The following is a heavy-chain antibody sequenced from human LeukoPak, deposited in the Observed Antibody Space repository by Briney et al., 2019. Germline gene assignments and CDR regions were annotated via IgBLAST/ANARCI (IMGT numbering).Heavy chain of an antibody. J-gene: IGHJ4*02. CDR3: ARENNSGWYRKAAFDY. Sequence: INPNGGGTNYAENFQGRVTMTRDTSISTAYMELSRLRSDDTAIYYCARENNSGWYRKAAFDYWGQGTLVTVTS. CDR2: INPNGGGT. D-gene: IGHD6-19*01. V-gene: IGHV1-2*02.